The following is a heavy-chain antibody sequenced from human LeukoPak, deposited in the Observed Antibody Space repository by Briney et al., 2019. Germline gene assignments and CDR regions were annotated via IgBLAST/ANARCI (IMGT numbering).Heavy chain of an antibody. V-gene: IGHV4-59*08. CDR1: GGSISSYY. Sequence: SETLSLTCTVSGGSISSYYWSWIRQPPGKGLEWIWYIHYSGSTNYNPSLKSRVTISVDTSKNQFSLKLTSVTAADTAVYYCARLGQQLVPDSYYYYYYMDVWGKGTTVTVSS. D-gene: IGHD6-13*01. CDR3: ARLGQQLVPDSYYYYYYMDV. CDR2: IHYSGST. J-gene: IGHJ6*03.